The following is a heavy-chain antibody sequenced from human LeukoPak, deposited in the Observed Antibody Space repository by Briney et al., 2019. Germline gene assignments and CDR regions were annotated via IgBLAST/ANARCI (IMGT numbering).Heavy chain of an antibody. J-gene: IGHJ4*02. CDR3: ARGVNYYGSLPRDNYFDY. V-gene: IGHV4-34*01. CDR2: ISHSGST. Sequence: PSETLSLTCAVYGGSFSGYYWSWIRQPPGKGLEWIGEISHSGSTNYNPSLKSRVTISVDTSKNQFSLKLSSVTAADTAVYYCARGVNYYGSLPRDNYFDYWGQGTLVTVSS. D-gene: IGHD3-10*01. CDR1: GGSFSGYY.